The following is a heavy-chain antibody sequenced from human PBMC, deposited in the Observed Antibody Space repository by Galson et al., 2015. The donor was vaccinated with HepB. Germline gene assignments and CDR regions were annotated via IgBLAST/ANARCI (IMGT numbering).Heavy chain of an antibody. CDR1: GFSFSSYA. CDR2: ITRSGNNK. V-gene: IGHV3-23*01. D-gene: IGHD4-17*01. J-gene: IGHJ4*02. CDR3: ANLPHYGEYLDY. Sequence: SLRLSCAASGFSFSSYAMRWVRQAPGKGLEWVSGITRSGNNKYYADSVKGRFTISRDNSKNTLYLQMNNLRGDDTALYYCANLPHYGEYLDYWGQGTLVTVSS.